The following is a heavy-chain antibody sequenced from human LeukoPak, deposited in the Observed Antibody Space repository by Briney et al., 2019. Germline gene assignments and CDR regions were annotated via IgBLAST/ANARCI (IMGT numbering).Heavy chain of an antibody. Sequence: ASVKVSCKASGYTFTSYYMHWVRQAPGQGLKWMGIMNPSGGSTSYAQKFQGRVTMTRDTSTSTVYKELSSLRSEDTAVYYCARDWGSSDIVVVPAAPTHWGQGTLVTVSS. CDR3: ARDWGSSDIVVVPAAPTH. J-gene: IGHJ1*01. D-gene: IGHD2-2*01. CDR1: GYTFTSYY. V-gene: IGHV1-46*01. CDR2: MNPSGGST.